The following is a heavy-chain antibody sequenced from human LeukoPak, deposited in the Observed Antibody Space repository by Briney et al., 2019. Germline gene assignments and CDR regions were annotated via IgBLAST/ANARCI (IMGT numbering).Heavy chain of an antibody. V-gene: IGHV1-18*01. CDR3: ARDLGPSSGYYDYYYGMDV. CDR1: GYTFTSYG. CDR2: ISAYNGNT. D-gene: IGHD3-22*01. Sequence: ASVNVSCKASGYTFTSYGISWVRQAPGQGLEWMGWISAYNGNTNYAQKLQGRVTMTTDTSTSTAYMELRSLRSDDTAVYYCARDLGPSSGYYDYYYGMDVWGQGTTVTVSS. J-gene: IGHJ6*02.